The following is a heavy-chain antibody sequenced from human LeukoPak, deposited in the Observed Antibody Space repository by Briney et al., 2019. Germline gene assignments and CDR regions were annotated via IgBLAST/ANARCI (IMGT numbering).Heavy chain of an antibody. J-gene: IGHJ4*02. CDR3: ARGIRTRNEQAGFDY. V-gene: IGHV4-34*01. CDR2: INHSGST. D-gene: IGHD1-1*01. CDR1: GGSFSGYY. Sequence: SETLSLTCAVYGGSFSGYYWSWIRQPPGKGLEWIGEINHSGSTNYNPSLKSRVTISVDTSKNQFSLKLSSVTAADTAVYYCARGIRTRNEQAGFDYWGQGTLVTVSS.